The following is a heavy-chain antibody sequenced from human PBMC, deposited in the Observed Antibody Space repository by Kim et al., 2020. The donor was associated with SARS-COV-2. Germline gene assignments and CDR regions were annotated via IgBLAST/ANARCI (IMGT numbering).Heavy chain of an antibody. V-gene: IGHV5-51*01. CDR2: IYPGDSDT. CDR1: GYSFTSYW. CDR3: ARSRHVPSLEWLSSWFDP. D-gene: IGHD3-3*01. Sequence: GESLKISCKGSGYSFTSYWIGWVRQMPGKGLEWMGIIYPGDSDTRYSPSFQGQVTISADKSISTAYLQWSSLKASDTAMYYCARSRHVPSLEWLSSWFDPWGQGTLVTVSS. J-gene: IGHJ5*02.